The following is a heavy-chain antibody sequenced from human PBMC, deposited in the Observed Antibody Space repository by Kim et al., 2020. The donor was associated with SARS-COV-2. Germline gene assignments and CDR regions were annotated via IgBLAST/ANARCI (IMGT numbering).Heavy chain of an antibody. CDR2: ISYDGSNK. D-gene: IGHD3-22*01. CDR1: GFTFSSYG. J-gene: IGHJ4*01. V-gene: IGHV3-30*18. Sequence: GGSLRLSCAASGFTFSSYGMHWVRQAPGKGLEWVAVISYDGSNKYYADSVKGRFTISRDNSKNTLYLQMNSLRAEDTAVYYCAKDREPRIVVFLIDYWG. CDR3: AKDREPRIVVFLIDY.